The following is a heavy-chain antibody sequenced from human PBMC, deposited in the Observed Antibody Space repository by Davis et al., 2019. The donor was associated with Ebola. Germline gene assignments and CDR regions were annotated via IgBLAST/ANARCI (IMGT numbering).Heavy chain of an antibody. CDR3: ARHHRRDGHNPGY. D-gene: IGHD5-24*01. CDR1: GYTFTDYY. CDR2: INPNSGGT. Sequence: ASVKVSCKASGYTFTDYYIHWVRQAPGHGLEWMGWINPNSGGTNYAQKFQGRVTMTRDTSISTAYMELSRLRSDDTAVYYCARHHRRDGHNPGYWGQGTLVTVSS. J-gene: IGHJ4*02. V-gene: IGHV1-2*02.